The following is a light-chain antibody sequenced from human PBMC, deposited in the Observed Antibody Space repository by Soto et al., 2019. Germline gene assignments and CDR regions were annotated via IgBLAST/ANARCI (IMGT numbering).Light chain of an antibody. CDR3: QQYNNWPPTWT. Sequence: EIVMTQSPATLSVSPGERATLSCRASQSVSSNLAWYQQKPGQAPRLLIDGASTRATGIPARFSGSGSGTEFTLPISSLQAEDFAVYYCQQYNNWPPTWTFGQGTKVEIK. J-gene: IGKJ1*01. CDR2: GAS. CDR1: QSVSSN. V-gene: IGKV3-15*01.